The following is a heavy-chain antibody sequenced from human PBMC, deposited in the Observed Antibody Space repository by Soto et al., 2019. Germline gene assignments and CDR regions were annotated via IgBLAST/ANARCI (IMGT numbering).Heavy chain of an antibody. J-gene: IGHJ4*02. Sequence: PSETLSLTCTVSGDSISTYYWSWIRQPPGKGLEWIGTIYDSGNTNYNPPLKSRVTISLDTSKNEFSLKLSSVIAADTAVYYCGTTKQWLSFDSWGPGTLVTVSS. CDR2: IYDSGNT. CDR3: GTTKQWLSFDS. CDR1: GDSISTYY. D-gene: IGHD3-22*01. V-gene: IGHV4-59*01.